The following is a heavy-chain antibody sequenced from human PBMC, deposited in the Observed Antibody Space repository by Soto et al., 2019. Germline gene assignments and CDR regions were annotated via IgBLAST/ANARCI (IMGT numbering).Heavy chain of an antibody. CDR3: AKGQGSWNYARYYYYYYMDV. CDR2: ISGSGGST. D-gene: IGHD1-7*01. CDR1: GFTFSSYA. J-gene: IGHJ6*03. V-gene: IGHV3-23*01. Sequence: GGSLRLSCAASGFTFSSYAMSWVRQAPGKGLEWVSAISGSGGSTYYADSVKGRFTISRANSKNTLYLQMNSLRAEDTAVYYCAKGQGSWNYARYYYYYYMDVWGKGTTVTVSS.